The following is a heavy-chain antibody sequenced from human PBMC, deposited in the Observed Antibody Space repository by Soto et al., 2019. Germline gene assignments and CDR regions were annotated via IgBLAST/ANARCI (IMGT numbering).Heavy chain of an antibody. CDR2: INPSGGST. D-gene: IGHD5-12*01. Sequence: QVQLVQSGAEVKKPGASVKVSCKASGYTFTSYYMHWVRQAPGQGLEWMGIINPSGGSTSYAQKFQGRVTMTRDTSTSTVYMELSSLRSEDTAVYYCAREGRGYSGYGAYYYYGMDVWGQGTTVTVSS. CDR1: GYTFTSYY. V-gene: IGHV1-46*01. J-gene: IGHJ6*02. CDR3: AREGRGYSGYGAYYYYGMDV.